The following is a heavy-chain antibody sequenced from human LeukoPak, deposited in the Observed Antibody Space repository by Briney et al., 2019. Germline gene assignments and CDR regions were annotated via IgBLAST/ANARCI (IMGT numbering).Heavy chain of an antibody. CDR2: ISGSGGST. V-gene: IGHV3-23*01. CDR1: GFTFSIYA. J-gene: IGHJ4*02. D-gene: IGHD1-26*01. Sequence: PGGSLRLSCAVSGFTFSIYAMSGVRQAPGKGLEGVSIISGSGGSTFYADSVKGRFTISRDSSKNALYLQMNSLRAEDTAIYYCARAGLGFAKWAFDFWGQGALVTVSS. CDR3: ARAGLGFAKWAFDF.